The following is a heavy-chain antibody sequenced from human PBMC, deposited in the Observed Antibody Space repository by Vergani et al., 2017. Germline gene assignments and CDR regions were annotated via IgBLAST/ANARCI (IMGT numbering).Heavy chain of an antibody. CDR1: GGSISRYY. CDR2: IYYSGRT. J-gene: IGHJ4*02. Sequence: QVQLQESGPGLVKPSETLSLTCPVSGGSISRYYWSWVRQPPGKGLEWIGYIYYSGRTNYHPSLKSRVTIPVDTSKNQFSLKLSSVTAADTAVYYCARLDYTMIVAYWGQGTLVTVSS. V-gene: IGHV4-59*01. CDR3: ARLDYTMIVAY. D-gene: IGHD3-22*01.